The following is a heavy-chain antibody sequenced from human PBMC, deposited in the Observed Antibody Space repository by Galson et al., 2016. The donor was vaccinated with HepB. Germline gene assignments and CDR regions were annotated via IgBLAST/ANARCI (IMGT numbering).Heavy chain of an antibody. Sequence: LRLSCAASGFTFGIYSMNWVRQAPGKGLEWVSYISTRGNTVYYADSVRGRFTISRDNAKNSLYLQMSSLRDEDTAVYYCVRRTTESGYDNPSWGQGTLVTVSS. CDR2: ISTRGNTV. V-gene: IGHV3-48*02. CDR3: VRRTTESGYDNPS. D-gene: IGHD5-12*01. J-gene: IGHJ5*02. CDR1: GFTFGIYS.